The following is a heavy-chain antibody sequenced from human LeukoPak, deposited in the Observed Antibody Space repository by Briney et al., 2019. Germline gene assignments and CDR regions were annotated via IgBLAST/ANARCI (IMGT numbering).Heavy chain of an antibody. J-gene: IGHJ3*01. CDR3: ARGVGYCSSTSCYAGKIYPPET. V-gene: IGHV4-59*01. CDR1: GGSISSYY. CDR2: IYYSGST. Sequence: SETLSLTCTVSGGSISSYYWSWIRQPPGKGLEWIGYIYYSGSTNYNPSLKSRVTISVDTSKNQFSLKLSSVTAADTAVYYCARGVGYCSSTSCYAGKIYPPETWGQGTMVTVSS. D-gene: IGHD2-2*01.